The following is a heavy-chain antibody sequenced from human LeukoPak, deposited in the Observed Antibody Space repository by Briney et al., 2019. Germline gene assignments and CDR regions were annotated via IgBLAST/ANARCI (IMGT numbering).Heavy chain of an antibody. CDR3: ARDRVTIFGVVITRYNWFDP. V-gene: IGHV1-69*13. Sequence: SVKVSCKASGGTFSSYAISWVRQAPGQGLEWMGGIIPIFGTANYAQKFQGRVTITADESTSTAYMELSSLRSEDTAVYYCARDRVTIFGVVITRYNWFDPWGQGTLVTVSS. CDR2: IIPIFGTA. J-gene: IGHJ5*02. CDR1: GGTFSSYA. D-gene: IGHD3-3*01.